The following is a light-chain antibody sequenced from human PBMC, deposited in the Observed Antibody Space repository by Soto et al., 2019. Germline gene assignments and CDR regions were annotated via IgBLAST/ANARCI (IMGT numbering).Light chain of an antibody. V-gene: IGKV3-20*01. CDR3: QKYNSAPFT. CDR1: QSVSTSY. Sequence: EIVLTQSPGTLSLSPGERATLSCRASQSVSTSYLSWYQQKPGQAPRLLIYGAFSRATGIPDRFSGSGSGTDFTLTISSLQPEDVATYYCQKYNSAPFTFGPGTKVDIK. J-gene: IGKJ3*01. CDR2: GAF.